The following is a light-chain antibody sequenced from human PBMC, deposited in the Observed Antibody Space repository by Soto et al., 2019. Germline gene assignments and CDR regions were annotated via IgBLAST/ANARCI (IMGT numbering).Light chain of an antibody. V-gene: IGLV2-14*01. J-gene: IGLJ2*01. CDR2: EVS. Sequence: QSALTQPASVSGSPGQSITISCTGTSSDVGGYKYVSWYQQHPDKAPKLIIFEVSNRPSGSSSRFSGSKSGNTASLTISGLQAEDEADYYCASYTSSSNSVIFGRGTKLTVL. CDR3: ASYTSSSNSVI. CDR1: SSDVGGYKY.